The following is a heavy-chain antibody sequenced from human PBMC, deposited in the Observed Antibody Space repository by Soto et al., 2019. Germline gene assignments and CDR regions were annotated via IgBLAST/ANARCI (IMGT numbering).Heavy chain of an antibody. CDR2: ISSSSSYI. CDR1: GFTFSSYS. J-gene: IGHJ6*02. CDR3: ARAQYYYGSGRVAGYGMDV. Sequence: PGGSLRLSCAASGFTFSSYSMTWVRQAPGKGLEWVSSISSSSSYIYYADSVKGRFTISRDNAKNSLYLQMNSLRAEDTAVYYCARAQYYYGSGRVAGYGMDVWGQGTTVTVSS. D-gene: IGHD3-10*01. V-gene: IGHV3-21*01.